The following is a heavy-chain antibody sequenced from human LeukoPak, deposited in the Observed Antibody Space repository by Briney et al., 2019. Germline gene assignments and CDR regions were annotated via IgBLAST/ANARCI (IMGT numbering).Heavy chain of an antibody. CDR1: GFTFSSYG. V-gene: IGHV3-33*01. D-gene: IGHD3-10*01. Sequence: GRALRLSCPASGFTFSSYGMHWVGQAPCKGLEGVAVIWYDGSNKYYADSVKGRFTISRDNSKNTLYLQMNSLRAADKAVYYWARGLNYGSGSFKYYYYGMDVWGQGTTVTVSS. J-gene: IGHJ6*02. CDR3: ARGLNYGSGSFKYYYYGMDV. CDR2: IWYDGSNK.